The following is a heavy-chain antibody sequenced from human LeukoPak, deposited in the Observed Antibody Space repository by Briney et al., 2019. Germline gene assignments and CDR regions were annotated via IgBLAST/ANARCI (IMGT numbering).Heavy chain of an antibody. Sequence: ASVKVSCKASGYTCTSYDINWVRQATGQGPEWMGWMNPNSGNTGYAQKFQGRVTMTRNTSINTAYMKLSSLRSEDTAVYYCARRVMVRGVLLIWFDPWGQGTLVAVSS. CDR3: ARRVMVRGVLLIWFDP. CDR2: MNPNSGNT. D-gene: IGHD3-10*01. V-gene: IGHV1-8*01. CDR1: GYTCTSYD. J-gene: IGHJ5*02.